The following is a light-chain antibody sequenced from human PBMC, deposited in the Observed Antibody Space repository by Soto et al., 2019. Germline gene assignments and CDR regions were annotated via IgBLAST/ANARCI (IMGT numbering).Light chain of an antibody. CDR3: SSYTSSNTYV. J-gene: IGLJ1*01. Sequence: QSALIQPASVSGSPGQSITISCTGTSSDIGGYNYVSWYQQHPGKAPKLMICEVSDRPSGVSDRFSGSKSGNTASLTISGLQAEDEADYYCSSYTSSNTYVFGTGTKLTVL. CDR2: EVS. CDR1: SSDIGGYNY. V-gene: IGLV2-14*01.